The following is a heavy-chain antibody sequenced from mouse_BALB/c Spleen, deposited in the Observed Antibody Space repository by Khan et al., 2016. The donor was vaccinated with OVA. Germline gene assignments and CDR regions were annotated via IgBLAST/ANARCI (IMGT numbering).Heavy chain of an antibody. CDR2: ISRGGGYT. J-gene: IGHJ4*01. CDR3: TRAYYGNDYYAMDN. V-gene: IGHV5-6*01. CDR1: GFNFSSYG. Sequence: EVELVESGGDLVKPGGSLKLSCAASGFNFSSYGMSWVRQTPDKRLEWVASISRGGGYTYYADSVKGRFTISRDNAKNHLYLQMSSLKAEDTAMFYCTRAYYGNDYYAMDNWGQGTSVTVSS. D-gene: IGHD2-9*01.